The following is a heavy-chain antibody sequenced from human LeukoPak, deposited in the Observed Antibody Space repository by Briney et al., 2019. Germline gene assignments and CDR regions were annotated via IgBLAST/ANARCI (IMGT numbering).Heavy chain of an antibody. V-gene: IGHV3-23*01. Sequence: GGSLRLSCAASGFSFSSYAMSWVRQAPGKGLEWVSAISGSGGSSYYADSVKGRFTISRDNSKNSLYLQMNSLRAEDTAVYYCARDLTISYYYYGMDVWGRGTTVTVSS. CDR2: ISGSGGSS. D-gene: IGHD4/OR15-4a*01. CDR1: GFSFSSYA. J-gene: IGHJ6*02. CDR3: ARDLTISYYYYGMDV.